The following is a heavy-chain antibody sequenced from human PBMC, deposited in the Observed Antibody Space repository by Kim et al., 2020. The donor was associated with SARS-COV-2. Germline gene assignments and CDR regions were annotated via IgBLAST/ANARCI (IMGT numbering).Heavy chain of an antibody. V-gene: IGHV3-48*02. Sequence: YYADSVKGRFTISRDNAKSSLFLQMNTRRDEDSAIYYCARNYYGDYALDSWGQGTLITVSS. D-gene: IGHD4-17*01. CDR3: ARNYYGDYALDS. J-gene: IGHJ1*01.